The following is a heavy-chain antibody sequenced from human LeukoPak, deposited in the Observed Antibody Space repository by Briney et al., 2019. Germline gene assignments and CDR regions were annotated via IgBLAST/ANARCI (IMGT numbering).Heavy chain of an antibody. V-gene: IGHV3-21*01. CDR3: AREFTRPAVTPGPPGASYYMDV. J-gene: IGHJ6*03. CDR1: GFTFSSYS. Sequence: NPGGSLRLSCAASGFTFSSYSMNWVRQAPGKGLEWVSSISSSSSSYIYYADSVKGRFTISRDNAKNSLYLQMNSLRAEDTAVYYCAREFTRPAVTPGPPGASYYMDVWGKGTTVTVSS. CDR2: ISSSSSSYI. D-gene: IGHD4-23*01.